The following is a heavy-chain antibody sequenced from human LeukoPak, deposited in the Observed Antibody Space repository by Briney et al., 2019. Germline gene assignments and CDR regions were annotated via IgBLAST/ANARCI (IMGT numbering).Heavy chain of an antibody. V-gene: IGHV3-74*01. CDR3: AKIANTGATDY. J-gene: IGHJ4*02. Sequence: GGSLRLSCAASGFTFSSYWMHWVRQAPGKGLVWVSRINSDGSSTSYADSVKGRFTISRDNAKNTLYLQMNSLKAEDTAVYYCAKIANTGATDYWGQGTLVTVSS. D-gene: IGHD2-8*02. CDR2: INSDGSST. CDR1: GFTFSSYW.